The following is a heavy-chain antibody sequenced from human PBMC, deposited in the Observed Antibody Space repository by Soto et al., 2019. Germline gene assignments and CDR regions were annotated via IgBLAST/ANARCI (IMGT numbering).Heavy chain of an antibody. CDR3: AREVNNYYGMDV. CDR1: GASISSDDYY. CDR2: ISYSGST. V-gene: IGHV4-30-4*01. Sequence: QVQLQESGPGLVKPSQTLSLTCSISGASISSDDYYCSWFRQPPGKGLEWIGYISYSGSTYYNPSLKSRXTISVDTSKTQFSLILSSVTAADTAVFYCAREVNNYYGMDVWGQGTTVTVSS. J-gene: IGHJ6*02.